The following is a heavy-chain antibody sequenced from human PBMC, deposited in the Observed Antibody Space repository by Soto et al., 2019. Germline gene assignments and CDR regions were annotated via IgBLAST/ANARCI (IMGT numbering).Heavy chain of an antibody. D-gene: IGHD3-3*01. CDR2: ITDSGGDT. CDR1: EFTFRKYA. J-gene: IGHJ4*02. CDR3: FLCSSSSRTDLHYF. V-gene: IGHV3-23*01. Sequence: GGSLRLSCAASEFTFRKYAMSWVRQAPGKGLEWVSAITDSGGDTYHSDSVKGRFTISRDNSENTLYLQMTSLRAEDTAVYYCFLCSSSSRTDLHYFCGQGSLV.